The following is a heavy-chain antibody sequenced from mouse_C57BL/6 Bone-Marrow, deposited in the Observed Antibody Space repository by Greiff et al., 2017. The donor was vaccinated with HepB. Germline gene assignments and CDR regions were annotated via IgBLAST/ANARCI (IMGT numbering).Heavy chain of an antibody. CDR3: TRTYDSYYFDY. CDR2: IYPGNSDT. Sequence: EVQLQQSGTVLARPGASVKMSCKTSGYTFTSYWMHWVKQRPGQGLEWIGAIYPGNSDTSYNEKFKGKAKLTAVTSASTAYMKLSSLTKEDSAVYYCTRTYDSYYFDYWGQGTTLTVSS. V-gene: IGHV1-5*01. CDR1: GYTFTSYW. D-gene: IGHD2-4*01. J-gene: IGHJ2*01.